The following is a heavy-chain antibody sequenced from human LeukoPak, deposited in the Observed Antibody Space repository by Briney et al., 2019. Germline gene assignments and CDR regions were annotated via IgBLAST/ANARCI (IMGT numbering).Heavy chain of an antibody. CDR3: ARIPESTYYYDSSGYYFLY. CDR1: GFTFSSYS. D-gene: IGHD3-22*01. CDR2: ISSSSTI. V-gene: IGHV3-48*01. J-gene: IGHJ4*02. Sequence: PGGSLRLSCAASGFTFSSYSMNWVRQAPGKGLEWVSYISSSSTIYYADSVKGRFTISRDNAKNSLYLQMNSLRAEDTAVYYCARIPESTYYYDSSGYYFLYWGQGTLVTVSS.